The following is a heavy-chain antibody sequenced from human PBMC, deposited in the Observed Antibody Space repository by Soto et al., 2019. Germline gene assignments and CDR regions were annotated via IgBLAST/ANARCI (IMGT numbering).Heavy chain of an antibody. D-gene: IGHD2-8*01. J-gene: IGHJ5*02. CDR2: IIPIFDSP. Sequence: ASVKVSFKASGGSFSTYAFIWFLHSPVHGLEVMGGIIPIFDSPYYAQNFQGRVTIAADRSTSTVYMELSSLTPEDTAVYYCARGAECRGYCIKKFTLIDLWGQGHMVTVAS. CDR1: GGSFSTYA. CDR3: ARGAECRGYCIKKFTLIDL. V-gene: IGHV1-69*06.